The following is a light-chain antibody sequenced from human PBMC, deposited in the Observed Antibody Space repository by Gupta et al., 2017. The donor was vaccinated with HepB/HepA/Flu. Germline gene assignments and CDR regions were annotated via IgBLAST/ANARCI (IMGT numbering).Light chain of an antibody. J-gene: IGKJ4*01. CDR1: QGVSSH. Sequence: EVVMTQSPATLSVSPGERATLSCRASQGVSSHLAWYQQRPGQSPRLLIYDASTRATGIPARFSGSGSGTEFTLTISSRQSEDFAVYYWQQDNNWPSFGGGTKVEIK. CDR3: QQDNNWPS. V-gene: IGKV3-15*01. CDR2: DAS.